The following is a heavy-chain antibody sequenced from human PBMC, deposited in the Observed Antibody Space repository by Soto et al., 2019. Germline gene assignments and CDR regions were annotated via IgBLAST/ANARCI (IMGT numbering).Heavy chain of an antibody. CDR2: INAGNGNT. Sequence: GASVKVSCKASGYSFTSYAMHWVRQAPGQRLEWMGWINAGNGNTKYSQKFQGRVTITRDTSASTAYMELSSLRSEDTAVYYCARDLWYSSSPLFPWGQGTLVTVSS. V-gene: IGHV1-3*01. D-gene: IGHD6-13*01. J-gene: IGHJ5*02. CDR3: ARDLWYSSSPLFP. CDR1: GYSFTSYA.